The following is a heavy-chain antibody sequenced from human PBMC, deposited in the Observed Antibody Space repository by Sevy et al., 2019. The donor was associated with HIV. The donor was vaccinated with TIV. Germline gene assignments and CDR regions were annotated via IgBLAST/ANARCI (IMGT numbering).Heavy chain of an antibody. J-gene: IGHJ4*02. V-gene: IGHV3-7*01. Sequence: GGSLRLSCAASGFTFSRYWMSWVRQAPGKGLEWVANIKQDGSEKYYVDSVKGRFTISRDNAKNSLYLQMNSLRADDTAVYYCARVKGDSSGYRFDYWGQGTLVTVSS. CDR1: GFTFSRYW. D-gene: IGHD3-22*01. CDR3: ARVKGDSSGYRFDY. CDR2: IKQDGSEK.